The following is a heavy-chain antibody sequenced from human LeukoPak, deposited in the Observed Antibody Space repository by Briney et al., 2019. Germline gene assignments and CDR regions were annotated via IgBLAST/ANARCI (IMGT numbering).Heavy chain of an antibody. CDR2: TYYRSKWYN. CDR3: ARATRSAGGPSSWWDRIAVAGKRGGMDV. CDR1: GDSVSSNSAA. J-gene: IGHJ6*03. Sequence: SQTLSLTCAISGDSVSSNSAAWNWIRQSPSRGLEWLGRTYYRSKWYNDYAVSVKSLITINPDTSKNQFSLQLNSVTPEDTAVYYCARATRSAGGPSSWWDRIAVAGKRGGMDVWGKGTTVTISS. D-gene: IGHD6-19*01. V-gene: IGHV6-1*01.